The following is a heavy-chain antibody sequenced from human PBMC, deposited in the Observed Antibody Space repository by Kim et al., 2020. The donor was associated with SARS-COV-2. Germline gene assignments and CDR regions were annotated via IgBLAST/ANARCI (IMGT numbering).Heavy chain of an antibody. D-gene: IGHD4-17*01. CDR2: INAGNGNT. Sequence: ASLKVSCKASGYTFTSYAMHWVRQAPGQRLEWMGWINAGNGNTKYSQKFQGRVTITRDTSASTAYMELSSLRSEDTAVYYCLVYGDYYYGMDVWGQGTTVTVSS. CDR3: LVYGDYYYGMDV. CDR1: GYTFTSYA. V-gene: IGHV1-3*01. J-gene: IGHJ6*02.